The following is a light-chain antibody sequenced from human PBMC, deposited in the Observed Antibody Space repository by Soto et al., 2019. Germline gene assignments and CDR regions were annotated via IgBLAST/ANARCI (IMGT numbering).Light chain of an antibody. CDR3: QQYSSFSRT. CDR2: DAS. J-gene: IGKJ1*01. Sequence: DIQMTQSPSTLSASVGDRVTSACRASQTISSWLAWYQQKPGKAPELLIYDASTLESGVPSRFSGSGSGTEFSLTISSLQPDDFATFYCQQYSSFSRTFGQGTKVDIK. CDR1: QTISSW. V-gene: IGKV1-5*01.